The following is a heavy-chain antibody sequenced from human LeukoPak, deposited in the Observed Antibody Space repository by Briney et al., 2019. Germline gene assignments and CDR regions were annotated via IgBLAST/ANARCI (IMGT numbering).Heavy chain of an antibody. D-gene: IGHD3-22*01. CDR3: ARVGYYDSSGYSS. CDR2: VNHSGST. CDR1: GGSFNGYY. V-gene: IGHV4-34*01. J-gene: IGHJ5*02. Sequence: PSETLSLTCAVYGGSFNGYYWSWIRQSPGKGLEWIGEVNHSGSTHYSPSVESRVTISVDASKNQFSLKLSSVTAADTAVYYCARVGYYDSSGYSSWGQGTLVTVSS.